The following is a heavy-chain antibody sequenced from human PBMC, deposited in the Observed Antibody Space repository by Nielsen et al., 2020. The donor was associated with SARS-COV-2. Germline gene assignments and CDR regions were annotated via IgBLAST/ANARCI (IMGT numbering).Heavy chain of an antibody. CDR2: IYYSGST. CDR3: ARPLSSSWYSDGMDV. Sequence: SETLSLTCTVSGGSISSSSYYWGWIRQPPGKGLEWIGSIYYSGSTYYNPSLKSRVTLSVDTSKNQFSLKLSSVTAADTAVYYCARPLSSSWYSDGMDVWGQGTTVTVSS. D-gene: IGHD6-13*01. J-gene: IGHJ6*02. V-gene: IGHV4-39*07. CDR1: GGSISSSSYY.